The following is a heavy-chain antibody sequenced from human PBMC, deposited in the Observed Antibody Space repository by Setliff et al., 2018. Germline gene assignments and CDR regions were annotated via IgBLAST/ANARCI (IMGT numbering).Heavy chain of an antibody. CDR3: ARDNGSGSDY. CDR2: IYYSGST. J-gene: IGHJ4*02. D-gene: IGHD3-10*01. CDR1: GGTFSYYY. V-gene: IGHV4-39*07. Sequence: SETLSLTCAASGGTFSYYYWTWIRQSPGKGLEWIGSIYYSGSTYYNASLKSRVTISVDTSKNQFSLKLSSVTAADTAVYYCARDNGSGSDYWGQGTLVTVSS.